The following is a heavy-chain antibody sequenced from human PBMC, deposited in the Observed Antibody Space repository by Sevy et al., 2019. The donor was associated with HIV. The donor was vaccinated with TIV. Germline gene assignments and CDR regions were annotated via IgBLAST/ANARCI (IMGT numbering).Heavy chain of an antibody. V-gene: IGHV3-30*18. Sequence: GGSLRLSCAASGFTFSSYGMHRVRQAPRKGLEWVAVISYDGSNKYYADSVKGRFTISRDNSKNTLYLQMNSLRAEDTAVYYCAKDGGGIVVVVAATLDYWGQGTLVTVSS. J-gene: IGHJ4*02. CDR3: AKDGGGIVVVVAATLDY. CDR2: ISYDGSNK. D-gene: IGHD2-15*01. CDR1: GFTFSSYG.